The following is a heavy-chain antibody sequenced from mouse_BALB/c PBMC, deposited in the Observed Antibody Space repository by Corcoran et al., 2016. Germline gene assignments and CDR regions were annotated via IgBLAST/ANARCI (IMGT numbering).Heavy chain of an antibody. CDR1: GYTFTNYG. CDR3: ARREMITAWFAY. Sequence: QIQLVQSGPELKKPGETVKISCKASGYTFTNYGMNWVKQAPGKGLKWMGWINTYTAEPTYADDFKGRFAFSLETSASTAYLQINNLKNEDMATYFCARREMITAWFAYWGQGTLVTVS. CDR2: INTYTAEP. J-gene: IGHJ3*01. V-gene: IGHV9-1*02. D-gene: IGHD2-4*01.